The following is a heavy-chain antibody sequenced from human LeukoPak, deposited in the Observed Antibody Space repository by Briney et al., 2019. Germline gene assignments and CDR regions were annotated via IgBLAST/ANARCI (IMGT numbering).Heavy chain of an antibody. V-gene: IGHV4-4*07. CDR3: ASRSEDRYYNYSSGYPIDY. J-gene: IGHJ4*02. D-gene: IGHD3-22*01. Sequence: TASEALLLACCVPGCSISSYHGSWIRQPAGKGLELIGRIYSRGSTNYNPPLQSRLAISVVKSKNHSSLKLSSVTAANMAVYYCASRSEDRYYNYSSGYPIDYWGQGTLVTASS. CDR2: IYSRGST. CDR1: GCSISSYH.